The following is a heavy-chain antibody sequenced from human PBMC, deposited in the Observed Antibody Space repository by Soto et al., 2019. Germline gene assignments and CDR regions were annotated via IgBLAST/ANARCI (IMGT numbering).Heavy chain of an antibody. Sequence: EMQLVESGGVLVQPGMSLRLSCAASGVTFDDYAMYWVRQVPGKGLDWVSGISWNSGRIGYADSVKGRFTISRDNAKNSLYLQMNRLGPEDTALDYCTNARLWVRDCYHSDYYKAIDFWGQGTTVTVSS. D-gene: IGHD2-21*01. CDR3: TNARLWVRDCYHSDYYKAIDF. J-gene: IGHJ6*02. CDR2: ISWNSGRI. V-gene: IGHV3-9*01. CDR1: GVTFDDYA.